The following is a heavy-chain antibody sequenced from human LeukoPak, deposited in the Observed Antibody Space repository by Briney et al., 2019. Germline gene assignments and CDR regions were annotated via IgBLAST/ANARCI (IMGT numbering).Heavy chain of an antibody. V-gene: IGHV3-30-3*01. J-gene: IGHJ6*02. CDR1: GFTLSSYA. CDR2: ISYDGSNK. D-gene: IGHD4-17*01. Sequence: GGSLRLSCAASGFTLSSYAMHWVRQAPGKGLEWVAVISYDGSNKYYADSVKGRFTISKDNSKNTLYLQMNSLRAEDTAVYYCASRTHSYGDYYYYYGMDVWGQGTTVTVSS. CDR3: ASRTHSYGDYYYYYGMDV.